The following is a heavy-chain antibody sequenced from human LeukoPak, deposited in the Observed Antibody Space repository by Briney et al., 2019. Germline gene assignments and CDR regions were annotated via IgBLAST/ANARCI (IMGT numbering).Heavy chain of an antibody. V-gene: IGHV1-8*03. CDR1: GYTFTSYD. D-gene: IGHD3-3*01. CDR3: ARGGGRRFLEWFLY. CDR2: MNPNSGNT. Sequence: GASMKVSCKASGYTFTSYDINWVRQTTGQGLEWMGWMNPNSGNTGYAQKFQGRVTITRNTSISTAYMELSSLRSEDTAVYYCARGGGRRFLEWFLYWGQGTLVTVSS. J-gene: IGHJ4*02.